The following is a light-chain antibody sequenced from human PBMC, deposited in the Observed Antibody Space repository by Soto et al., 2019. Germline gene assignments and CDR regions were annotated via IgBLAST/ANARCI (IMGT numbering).Light chain of an antibody. Sequence: IVMSQSPATLSVSPGERATLPCRASQSVGSSLAWYRQKPGQAPRLLIYGASTRATGIPARFSGSGSGTEFTLTISSLQSEDFAVYYCQQYNNWPRTFGQGTKVDIK. CDR1: QSVGSS. CDR3: QQYNNWPRT. J-gene: IGKJ1*01. V-gene: IGKV3-15*01. CDR2: GAS.